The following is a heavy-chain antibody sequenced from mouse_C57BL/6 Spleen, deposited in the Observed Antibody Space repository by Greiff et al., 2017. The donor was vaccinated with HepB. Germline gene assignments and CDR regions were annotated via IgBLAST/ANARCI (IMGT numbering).Heavy chain of an antibody. V-gene: IGHV5-17*01. D-gene: IGHD1-1*01. CDR2: ISSGSSTI. CDR3: STVVATSHWYFDV. Sequence: DVMLVESGGGLVKPGGSLKLSCAASGFTFSDYGMHWVRQAPEKGLEWVAYISSGSSTIYYADTVKGRFTISRDNAKNTLFLQMTSLRSEDTAMYYCSTVVATSHWYFDVWGTGTTVTVSS. CDR1: GFTFSDYG. J-gene: IGHJ1*03.